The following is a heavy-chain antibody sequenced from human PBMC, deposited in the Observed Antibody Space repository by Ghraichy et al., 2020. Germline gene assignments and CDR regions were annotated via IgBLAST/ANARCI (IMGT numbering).Heavy chain of an antibody. D-gene: IGHD5-12*01. J-gene: IGHJ4*02. CDR3: ARDRWYSGYDLDYYFDY. CDR2: IKQDGSEK. CDR1: GFTFSSYW. V-gene: IGHV3-7*01. Sequence: GGSLRLSCAASGFTFSSYWMSWVRQAPGKGLEWVANIKQDGSEKYYVDSVKGRFTISRDNAKNSLYLQMNSLRAEDTAVYYCARDRWYSGYDLDYYFDYWGQGTLVTVSS.